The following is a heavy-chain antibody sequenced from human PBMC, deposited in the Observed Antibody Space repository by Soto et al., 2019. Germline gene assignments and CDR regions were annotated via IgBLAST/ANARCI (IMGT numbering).Heavy chain of an antibody. D-gene: IGHD2-15*01. CDR1: GFTVSSNY. V-gene: IGHV3-53*04. CDR3: ARAINGGTPFDY. CDR2: IYSGGST. Sequence: GVLRLSCADSGFTVSSNYMSWVRQAPGKGLEWVSVIYSGGSTYYADSVKGRFTISRHNSKNTLYLQMNSLRAEDTAVYYCARAINGGTPFDYWGQGTLVTVSS. J-gene: IGHJ4*02.